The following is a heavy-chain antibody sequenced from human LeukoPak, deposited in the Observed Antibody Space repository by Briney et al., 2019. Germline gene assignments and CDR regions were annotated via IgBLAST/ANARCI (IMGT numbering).Heavy chain of an antibody. CDR2: INHSGST. CDR1: GGSFSGYY. D-gene: IGHD6-13*01. Sequence: SETLSLICAVNGGSFSGYYWSWIRQPPGKGLEWTGEINHSGSTNYNPSLKSRVAISVDTSKNQFSLKLSSVTAADTAVYYCARGEMAAAGQTNNWFDPWGQGTLVTVSS. CDR3: ARGEMAAAGQTNNWFDP. V-gene: IGHV4-34*01. J-gene: IGHJ5*02.